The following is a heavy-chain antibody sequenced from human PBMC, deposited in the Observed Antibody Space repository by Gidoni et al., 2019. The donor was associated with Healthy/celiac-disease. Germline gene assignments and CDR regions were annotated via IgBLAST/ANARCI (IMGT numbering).Heavy chain of an antibody. V-gene: IGHV3-30*18. D-gene: IGHD5-18*01. CDR1: GLTFSRYG. Sequence: QVQLVESGGGVVQPGRSLRLSCAASGLTFSRYGMHWVRQAPGKGLEWVAVISYDGSNKYYADSVKGRFTISRDNSKNTLYLQMNSLRAEDTAVYYCAKDQRVGYSYGYGFDYWGQGTLVTVSS. CDR2: ISYDGSNK. J-gene: IGHJ4*02. CDR3: AKDQRVGYSYGYGFDY.